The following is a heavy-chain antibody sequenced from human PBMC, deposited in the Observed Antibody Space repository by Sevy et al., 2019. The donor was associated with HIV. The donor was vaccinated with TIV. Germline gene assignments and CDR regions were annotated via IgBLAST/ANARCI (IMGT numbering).Heavy chain of an antibody. J-gene: IGHJ5*02. CDR2: ISSSSSYT. Sequence: GGSLRLSCAASGFTFSDYYMSWIRQAPGKGLEWVSYISSSSSYTNYADTLKGRFTISRDNAKNSLYLQMNSLRAEDTAVYYCAGTTVTTGGNWFDPWGQGTLVTVSS. V-gene: IGHV3-11*06. CDR1: GFTFSDYY. D-gene: IGHD4-17*01. CDR3: AGTTVTTGGNWFDP.